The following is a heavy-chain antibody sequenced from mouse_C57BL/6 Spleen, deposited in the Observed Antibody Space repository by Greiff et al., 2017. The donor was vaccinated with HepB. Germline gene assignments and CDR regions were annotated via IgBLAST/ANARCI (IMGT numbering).Heavy chain of an antibody. D-gene: IGHD1-1*01. CDR2: INPSNGGT. V-gene: IGHV1-53*01. Sequence: LQQPGTELVKPGASVKLSCKASGYTFTSYWMHWVKQRPGQGLEWIGNINPSNGGTNYNEKFKSKATLTVDKSSSTAYMQLSSLTSEDSAVYYCARSRYYGSSYDYYAMDYWGQGTSVTVSS. J-gene: IGHJ4*01. CDR1: GYTFTSYW. CDR3: ARSRYYGSSYDYYAMDY.